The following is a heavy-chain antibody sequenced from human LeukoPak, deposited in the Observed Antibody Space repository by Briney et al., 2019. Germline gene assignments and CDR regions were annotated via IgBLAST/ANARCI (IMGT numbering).Heavy chain of an antibody. D-gene: IGHD2-15*01. CDR3: ARVVVVATYYYYYMDV. Sequence: GGSLRLSCATSGFTFNNYNMNWVRQAPGRALEWVSSITSSGTYIFYADSVKGRFTISRDNAKNSLYLQMNSLRAEDTALYYCARVVVVATYYYYYMDVWGKGTTVTVSS. CDR1: GFTFNNYN. V-gene: IGHV3-21*04. CDR2: ITSSGTYI. J-gene: IGHJ6*03.